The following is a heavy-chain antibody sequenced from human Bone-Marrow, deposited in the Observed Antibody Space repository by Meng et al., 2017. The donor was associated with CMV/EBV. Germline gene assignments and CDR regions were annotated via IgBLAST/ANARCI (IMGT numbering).Heavy chain of an antibody. CDR1: GFTFSSYE. CDR3: ARGGSSSWRQGVLDY. CDR2: LDWNGGGT. Sequence: GESLKISCAASGFTFSSYEMNWVRQAPGKGLEWVSGLDWNGGGTGYADSVKGRFTISRDNAKNSLYLQMNSLRAEDTALYLCARGGSSSWRQGVLDYWGQGTLVTVSS. V-gene: IGHV3-20*01. J-gene: IGHJ4*02. D-gene: IGHD6-13*01.